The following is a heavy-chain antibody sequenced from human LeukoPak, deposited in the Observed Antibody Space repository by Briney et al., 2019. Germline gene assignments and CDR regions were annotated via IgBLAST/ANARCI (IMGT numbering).Heavy chain of an antibody. CDR2: IYYSGST. J-gene: IGHJ4*02. CDR3: AGMATTPRALDY. Sequence: SETLSLTCTVSGGSISSYYWSWIRQPPGKGLEWIGYIYYSGSTNYNPSLKSRVTISVDTSKNQFSLKLSSVTAADTAVYYCAGMATTPRALDYWGQGTLVTVSS. CDR1: GGSISSYY. D-gene: IGHD5-24*01. V-gene: IGHV4-59*01.